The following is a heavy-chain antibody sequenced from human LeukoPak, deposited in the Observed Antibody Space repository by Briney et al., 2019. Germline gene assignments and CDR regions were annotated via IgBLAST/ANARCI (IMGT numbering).Heavy chain of an antibody. V-gene: IGHV4-59*01. CDR1: GDSIRNYY. D-gene: IGHD5-18*01. J-gene: IGHJ5*02. CDR3: ARGGGAASYGFSWFDP. Sequence: SETLSLTCTVSGDSIRNYYWSWIRQPPGKGLEWIGCMYYSESPNYNPSLKSRVAISVDTSKNQFSLKLSSVTAADTAVYYCARGGGAASYGFSWFDPWAREPWSPSLQ. CDR2: MYYSESP.